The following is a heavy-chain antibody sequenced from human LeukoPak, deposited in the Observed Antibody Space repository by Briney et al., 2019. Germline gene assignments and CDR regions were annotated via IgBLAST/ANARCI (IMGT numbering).Heavy chain of an antibody. Sequence: SAISSNGGSTYYANSVKGRFTISRDNSKNTLYLQMGSLRAEDMAVYYCARSLVYYYYGMDVWGQGTTVTVSS. D-gene: IGHD5/OR15-5a*01. V-gene: IGHV3-64*01. CDR3: ARSLVYYYYGMDV. J-gene: IGHJ6*02. CDR2: ISSNGGST.